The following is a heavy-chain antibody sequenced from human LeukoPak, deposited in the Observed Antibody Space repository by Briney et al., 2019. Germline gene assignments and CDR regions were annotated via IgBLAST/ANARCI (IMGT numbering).Heavy chain of an antibody. Sequence: GGSLRLSCAASGFTFSSYAMSWVRQAPGKGLEWVSAISGSGGSTYYADSVKGRFTISRDNSKDTLYLQMNSLRAEDTAVYYCAKVRDSSSWYQIFDYWGQGTLVTVSS. J-gene: IGHJ4*02. D-gene: IGHD6-13*01. CDR1: GFTFSSYA. CDR2: ISGSGGST. V-gene: IGHV3-23*01. CDR3: AKVRDSSSWYQIFDY.